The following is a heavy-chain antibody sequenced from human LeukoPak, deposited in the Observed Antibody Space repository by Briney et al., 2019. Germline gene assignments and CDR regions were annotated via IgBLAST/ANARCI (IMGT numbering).Heavy chain of an antibody. CDR3: ARVGRDPTVTPPYYYYYYMDV. D-gene: IGHD4-11*01. Sequence: SETLSLTCTVSGYSISSGYYWGWIRQPPGKGLEWIGSIYQSESTYYNPSLKSRVTISVDTSKNQFSLKLSSVTAADTAVYYCARVGRDPTVTPPYYYYYYMDVWGKGTTVTVSS. J-gene: IGHJ6*03. V-gene: IGHV4-38-2*02. CDR1: GYSISSGYY. CDR2: IYQSEST.